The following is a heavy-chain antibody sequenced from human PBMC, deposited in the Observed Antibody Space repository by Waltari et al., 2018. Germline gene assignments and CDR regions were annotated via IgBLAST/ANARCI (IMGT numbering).Heavy chain of an antibody. V-gene: IGHV3-30*02. CDR3: AKALYSSGWYEGVDY. J-gene: IGHJ4*02. D-gene: IGHD6-19*01. CDR2: IPYDGSNK. Sequence: QVQLVESGGGVVQPGGSLRLSCAASGFTFSTYGMHWVRQAPGKGLEWLTLIPYDGSNKYYGDSVKGRFPLSRDNSKNTLYLQLNSLRAEDTAVYYCAKALYSSGWYEGVDYWGQGTLVTVSS. CDR1: GFTFSTYG.